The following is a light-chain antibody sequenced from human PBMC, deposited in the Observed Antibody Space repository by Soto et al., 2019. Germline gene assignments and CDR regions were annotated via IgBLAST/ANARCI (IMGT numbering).Light chain of an antibody. Sequence: EIVLTQSPASLSLSPGERATLSCRASQSVSSYLAWYQQRPGQAPRLLLYDASNRTTGIPTMFSGSGSGTDFTPNISRLEPEDLAEYYCKQRSNWPPLFTFGPGTKVDIK. J-gene: IGKJ3*01. CDR2: DAS. CDR3: KQRSNWPPLFT. CDR1: QSVSSY. V-gene: IGKV3-11*01.